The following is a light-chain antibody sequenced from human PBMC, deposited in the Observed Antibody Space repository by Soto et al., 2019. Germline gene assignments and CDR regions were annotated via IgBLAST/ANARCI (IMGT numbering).Light chain of an antibody. CDR1: QTVRNNY. CDR3: QQYNSYST. V-gene: IGKV3-20*01. J-gene: IGKJ2*01. CDR2: DAS. Sequence: EFVLTQSPGTLSLSPGERATLSCRASQTVRNNYLAWYQQKPDQAPRLLIYDASSRATGIPDRFSGGGSGTDFTLTISRLEPEDFATYYCQQYNSYSTFGQGTKLEIK.